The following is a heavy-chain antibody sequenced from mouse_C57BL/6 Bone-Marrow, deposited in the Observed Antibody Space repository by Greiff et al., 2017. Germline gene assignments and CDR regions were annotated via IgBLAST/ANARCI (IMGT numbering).Heavy chain of an antibody. CDR3: ASNYSNYFDY. J-gene: IGHJ2*01. Sequence: EVQLQESGPVLVKPGASVKMSCKASGYTFTDYYMNWVKQSHGKSLEWIGVINPYNGGTSYNQKFKGKATLTVDKSSSTAYMELTSLTSEDSAVYYCASNYSNYFDYWGQGTTLTVSS. CDR1: GYTFTDYY. V-gene: IGHV1-19*01. CDR2: INPYNGGT. D-gene: IGHD2-5*01.